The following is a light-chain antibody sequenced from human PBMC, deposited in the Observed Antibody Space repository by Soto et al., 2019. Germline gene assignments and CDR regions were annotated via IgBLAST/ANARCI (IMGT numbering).Light chain of an antibody. CDR2: EVS. CDR1: SSDVGGYNY. J-gene: IGLJ1*01. CDR3: SSSTTSNTYV. Sequence: QSALTQPASVSGYPGQSITISCTGRSSDVGGYNYVSWYQQHPGKAPKFMIYEVSRRPSGVSNRFSGSKSGNTASLTVSGLQAEDEADYYCSSSTTSNTYVFGTGTKVTVL. V-gene: IGLV2-14*01.